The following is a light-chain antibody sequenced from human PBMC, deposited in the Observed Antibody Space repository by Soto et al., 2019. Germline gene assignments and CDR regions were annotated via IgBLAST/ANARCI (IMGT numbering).Light chain of an antibody. J-gene: IGKJ1*01. CDR2: GAS. CDR1: QSVDTTF. V-gene: IGKV3-20*01. CDR3: QQYMSSVT. Sequence: EIVLTQSPGSLSLSPGQRATLSCRASQSVDTTFFAWYQKNPGQAPMLLIYGASKRTTGIPDRFSGSGSGTDFTHSSSRLEPEELAVYYCQQYMSSVTFGQGTKVEIK.